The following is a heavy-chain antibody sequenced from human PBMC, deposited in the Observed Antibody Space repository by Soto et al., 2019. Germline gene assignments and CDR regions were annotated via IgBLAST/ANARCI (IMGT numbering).Heavy chain of an antibody. Sequence: PGWSLRLSCAASGFTFSSYAMSWVRQAPGKGLERVSAISGSGGSTYYADSVKGRFTISRDNSKNTLYLQMNSLRAEDTAVYYCAIGTTTTFGRFDYWGQGTLVTVSS. CDR3: AIGTTTTFGRFDY. CDR2: ISGSGGST. J-gene: IGHJ4*02. CDR1: GFTFSSYA. V-gene: IGHV3-23*01. D-gene: IGHD3-3*01.